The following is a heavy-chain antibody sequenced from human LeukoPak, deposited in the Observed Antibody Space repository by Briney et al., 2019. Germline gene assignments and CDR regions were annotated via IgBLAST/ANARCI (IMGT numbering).Heavy chain of an antibody. CDR1: GGSFSGYY. CDR3: ATLRWDAFDI. Sequence: EPSETLSLTCAVYGGSFSGYYWSWICQPPGKGLEWIGEINHSGSTNYNPSLKSRVTISVDTSKNLFSLKLSSVTAADTAVYYCATLRWDAFDIWGQGTMVTVSS. J-gene: IGHJ3*02. CDR2: INHSGST. V-gene: IGHV4-34*01. D-gene: IGHD4-23*01.